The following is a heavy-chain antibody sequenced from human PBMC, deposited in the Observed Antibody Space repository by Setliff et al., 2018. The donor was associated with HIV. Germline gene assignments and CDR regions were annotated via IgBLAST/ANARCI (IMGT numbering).Heavy chain of an antibody. J-gene: IGHJ4*02. CDR1: GGSISSSNW. D-gene: IGHD3-10*01. Sequence: SETLSLTCAVSGGSISSSNWWRGVRQPPGKGLEWIGEIYHSGSTDYTPSLKRRVTISEDKSKNQFSLKLSSVTAADTAVYYCARDLAWPGYFDYWGQGTLVTVSS. CDR2: IYHSGST. V-gene: IGHV4-4*02. CDR3: ARDLAWPGYFDY.